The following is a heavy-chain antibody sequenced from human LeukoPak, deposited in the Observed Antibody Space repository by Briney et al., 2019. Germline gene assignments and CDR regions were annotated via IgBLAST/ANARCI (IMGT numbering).Heavy chain of an antibody. CDR2: ISSSSSYI. CDR1: GFTFSSYE. V-gene: IGHV3-21*01. J-gene: IGHJ4*02. Sequence: GGSLRLSCAASGFTFSSYEMNWVRQAPGKGLEWVSSISSSSSYIYYADSVKGRFTISRDNAKNSLYLQMNSLRAEDTAVYYCARWGATTLVVDYWGQGTLVTVSS. D-gene: IGHD1-26*01. CDR3: ARWGATTLVVDY.